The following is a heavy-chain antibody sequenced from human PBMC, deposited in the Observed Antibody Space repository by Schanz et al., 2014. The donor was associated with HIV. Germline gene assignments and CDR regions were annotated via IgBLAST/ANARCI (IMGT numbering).Heavy chain of an antibody. V-gene: IGHV3-30*18. CDR1: GFTFRSYG. CDR3: AKSTWVDN. D-gene: IGHD2-2*01. CDR2: MSYDGRNE. J-gene: IGHJ4*02. Sequence: VQLVESGGGLVQPGGSLRLSCAASGFTFRSYGMHWVRQAPGKGLECVASMSYDGRNEHYVDSVKGRFTISRDNSKNTLNLQMNSLRGDDTGVYFCAKSTWVDNCGQGTLVTVSS.